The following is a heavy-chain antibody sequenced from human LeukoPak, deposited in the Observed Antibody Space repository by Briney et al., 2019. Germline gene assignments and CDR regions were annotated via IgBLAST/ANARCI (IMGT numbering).Heavy chain of an antibody. CDR1: GYTFTSYY. D-gene: IGHD6-13*01. CDR2: INPSGGST. V-gene: IGHV1-46*01. CDR3: ARSIAAAGSLPN. Sequence: ASVKVSCKASGYTFTSYYMHWVRQAPGQGLEWMGIINPSGGSTSYAQKFQGRVTMTRDTSTSTVYMGLSSLRSEDTAVYYCARSIAAAGSLPNWGQGTLVTVSS. J-gene: IGHJ4*02.